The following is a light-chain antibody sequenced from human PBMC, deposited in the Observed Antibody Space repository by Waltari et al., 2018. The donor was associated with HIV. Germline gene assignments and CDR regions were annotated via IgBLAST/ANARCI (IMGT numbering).Light chain of an antibody. CDR1: SSNIGSRS. J-gene: IGLJ2*01. Sequence: PGQRVNISCFGTSSNIGSRSVNWYQHFPGTPPRLVIFRNTERPSGVPDRFSGSKSGTSASLAISGLHSQDEADYYCSVWDVTLNGLVFGGGTRLTVL. CDR2: RNT. V-gene: IGLV1-44*01. CDR3: SVWDVTLNGLV.